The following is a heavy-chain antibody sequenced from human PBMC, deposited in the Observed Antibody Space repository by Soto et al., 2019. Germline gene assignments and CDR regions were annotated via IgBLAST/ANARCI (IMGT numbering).Heavy chain of an antibody. V-gene: IGHV4-31*03. CDR2: IYYSGST. Sequence: SETLSLTCTVSGGSISSGGYYWSWIRQHPGKGLEWIGYIYYSGSTYYNPSLKSRVTISVDTSKNQFSLKLSSVTAADTAVYYCAGWKLNTHYFDYWGQGTLVTVSS. D-gene: IGHD1-1*01. CDR1: GGSISSGGYY. J-gene: IGHJ4*02. CDR3: AGWKLNTHYFDY.